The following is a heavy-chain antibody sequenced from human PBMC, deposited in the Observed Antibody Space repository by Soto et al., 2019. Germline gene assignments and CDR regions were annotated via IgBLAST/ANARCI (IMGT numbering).Heavy chain of an antibody. J-gene: IGHJ6*02. CDR1: GGTFSSYA. V-gene: IGHV1-69*13. CDR3: ARDSPTVVTPRPVYYYYYGMDV. Sequence: GASVKVSCKASGGTFSSYAISWVRQAPGQGLEWMGGIIPIFGTANYAQKFQGRVTITADESTSTAYMELSSLRSEDTAVYYCARDSPTVVTPRPVYYYYYGMDVWGQGTTVTVSS. CDR2: IIPIFGTA. D-gene: IGHD4-17*01.